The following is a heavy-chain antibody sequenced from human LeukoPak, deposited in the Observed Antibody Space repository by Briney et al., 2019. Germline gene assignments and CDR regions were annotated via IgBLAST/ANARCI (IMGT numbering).Heavy chain of an antibody. Sequence: GGSLSLSCAASGFTFSSYSMNWVRQAPGKGLEWVSYISSSSRTIYYADSVKGRFTISRDNAKNSLYLQMNSLRAEDTAVYYCARDAGYWGQGTLVTVSS. CDR3: ARDAGY. CDR2: ISSSSRTI. J-gene: IGHJ4*02. CDR1: GFTFSSYS. V-gene: IGHV3-48*04.